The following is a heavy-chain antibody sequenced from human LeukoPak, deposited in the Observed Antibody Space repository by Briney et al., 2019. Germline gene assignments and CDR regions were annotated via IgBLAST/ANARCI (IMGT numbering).Heavy chain of an antibody. V-gene: IGHV3-21*01. J-gene: IGHJ6*02. CDR1: GFTFSSYS. Sequence: GGSLRLSCAASGFTFSSYSMNWVRQAPGKGLEWVSSISSSSYIYYADSVKGRFTISRDNAKNSLYLQMNSLRAEDTAVYYCAGATPLYYYYGMDVWGQGTTVTVSS. CDR3: AGATPLYYYYGMDV. CDR2: ISSSSYI.